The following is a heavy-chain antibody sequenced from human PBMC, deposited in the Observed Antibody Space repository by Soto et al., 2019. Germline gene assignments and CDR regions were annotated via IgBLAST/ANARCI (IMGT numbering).Heavy chain of an antibody. D-gene: IGHD6-19*01. V-gene: IGHV3-23*01. CDR2: ISGSGDST. J-gene: IGHJ4*02. CDR3: ARRGSVSYYDY. CDR1: GFTFSSYA. Sequence: EVQLLESGGGLVQPGGSLRLSCAASGFTFSSYAMRWVRQAPGKGLEWVSAISGSGDSTYYADSVKGRFTTSRDNSKNTLYLQMNSLRAEDTAVYYCARRGSVSYYDYWGQGTLVTVSS.